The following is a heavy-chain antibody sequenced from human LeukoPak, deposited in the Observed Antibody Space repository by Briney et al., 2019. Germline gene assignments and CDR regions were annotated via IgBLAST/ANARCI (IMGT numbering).Heavy chain of an antibody. D-gene: IGHD6-19*01. CDR3: ARDQWQWLGHFDY. V-gene: IGHV1-46*01. CDR1: GYTFTSYY. Sequence: ASVKVSCKASGYTFTSYYMHWVRLAPGQGPEWLGIINPSGSTVYAQKFQGRVTMTRDPSTGTVYMELSSLRSEDTAVYYCARDQWQWLGHFDYWGQGTLVTVSS. CDR2: INPSGST. J-gene: IGHJ4*02.